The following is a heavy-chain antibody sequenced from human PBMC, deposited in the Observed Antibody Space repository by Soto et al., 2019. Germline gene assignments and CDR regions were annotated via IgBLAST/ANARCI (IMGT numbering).Heavy chain of an antibody. CDR1: GGSIRSGGYS. V-gene: IGHV4-30-2*01. Sequence: PSETLSLTCTVSGGSIRSGGYSWSWIRQPPGKGLEWIGYIYHSGSTYYNPSPKSRVTISVDRSKNQFSLQLSSVTAADTAVYYCASLDVDTTMAFDYWGQGTLVTVSS. CDR2: IYHSGST. CDR3: ASLDVDTTMAFDY. D-gene: IGHD5-18*01. J-gene: IGHJ4*02.